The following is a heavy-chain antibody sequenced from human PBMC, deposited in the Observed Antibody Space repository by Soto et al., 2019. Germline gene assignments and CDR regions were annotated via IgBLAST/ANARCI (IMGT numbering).Heavy chain of an antibody. J-gene: IGHJ3*02. V-gene: IGHV3-49*03. CDR2: IRSKAYGGTT. CDR3: TRDQVIVVVTAADAFDI. CDR1: GFTFGDYA. D-gene: IGHD2-21*02. Sequence: HPGGSLRLSCTASGFTFGDYAMSWFRQAPGKGLEWVGFIRSKAYGGTTEYAASVKGRFTISRDDSKSIAYLQMNSLKTEDTAVYYCTRDQVIVVVTAADAFDIWGQGTMVTVSS.